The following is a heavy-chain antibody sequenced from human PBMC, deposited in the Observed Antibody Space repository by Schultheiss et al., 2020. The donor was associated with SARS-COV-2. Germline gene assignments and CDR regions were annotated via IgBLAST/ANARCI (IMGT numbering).Heavy chain of an antibody. CDR2: IYTSGST. D-gene: IGHD6-13*01. CDR1: GGSFSGYY. J-gene: IGHJ4*02. CDR3: ARVVAAAGVDY. V-gene: IGHV4-59*10. Sequence: SQTLSLTCAVYGGSFSGYYWSWIRQPAGKGLEWIGRIYTSGSTNYNPSLKSRVTISVDTSKNQFSLKLSSVTAADTAVYYCARVVAAAGVDYWGQGTLVTVSS.